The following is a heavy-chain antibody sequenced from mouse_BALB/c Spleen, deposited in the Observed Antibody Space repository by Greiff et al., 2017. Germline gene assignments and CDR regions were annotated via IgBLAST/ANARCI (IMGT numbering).Heavy chain of an antibody. CDR3: ARETARAYYFDY. J-gene: IGHJ2*01. CDR2: ISYDGSN. D-gene: IGHD3-2*01. Sequence: EVQLQESGPGLVKPSQSLSLTCSVTGYSITSGYFWYWIRQFPGNKLEWMGYISYDGSNNYNPSLKNRISITRDTSKNQFFLKLNSVTTEDTATYYCARETARAYYFDYRGQGTTLTVSS. CDR1: GYSITSGYF. V-gene: IGHV3-6*02.